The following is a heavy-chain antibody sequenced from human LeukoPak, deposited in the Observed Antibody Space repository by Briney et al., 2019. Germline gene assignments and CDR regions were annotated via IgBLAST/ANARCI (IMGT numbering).Heavy chain of an antibody. CDR2: ISGSGGST. V-gene: IGHV3-23*01. CDR1: GFTFSSYA. D-gene: IGHD2-2*01. Sequence: GGSLRLSCAASGFTFSSYAMSWVRQAPGKGLEWVSAISGSGGSTYYADSVKGRFTISRDNSKNTLYLQMNSLRAEDTAVYYCAKSVWELGVVVPAAQGGAFDIWGQGTMVTVSS. CDR3: AKSVWELGVVVPAAQGGAFDI. J-gene: IGHJ3*02.